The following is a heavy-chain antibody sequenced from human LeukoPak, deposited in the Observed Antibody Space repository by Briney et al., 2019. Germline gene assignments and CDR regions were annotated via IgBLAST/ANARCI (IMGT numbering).Heavy chain of an antibody. CDR1: GFTFSTYS. V-gene: IGHV3-64*01. J-gene: IGHJ4*02. Sequence: GGSLRLSCAASGFTFSTYSMHWVRQAPGKGLEFVSAITSNGGKTYYANSVKGRFTISRDNSKNTLYLQMSSLKTEDMAVYYCARWGGRYPFDYWGQGTLVTVSS. D-gene: IGHD6-19*01. CDR3: ARWGGRYPFDY. CDR2: ITSNGGKT.